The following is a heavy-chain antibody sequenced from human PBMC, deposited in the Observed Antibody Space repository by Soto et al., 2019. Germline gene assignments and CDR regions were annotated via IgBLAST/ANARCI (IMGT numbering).Heavy chain of an antibody. D-gene: IGHD6-6*01. J-gene: IGHJ6*02. Sequence: ASVKVSCKASGGTFSSYAISWVRQAPGQGLEWMGGIIPIFGTANYAQKFQGRVTITADKSTSTAYMELSSLRSEDTAVYYCARVTLQQLVRLGYYYYYYGMDVWGQGTTVTVSS. V-gene: IGHV1-69*06. CDR2: IIPIFGTA. CDR1: GGTFSSYA. CDR3: ARVTLQQLVRLGYYYYYYGMDV.